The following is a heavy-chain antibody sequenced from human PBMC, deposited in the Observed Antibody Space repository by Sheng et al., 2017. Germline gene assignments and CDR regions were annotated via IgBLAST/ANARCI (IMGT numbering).Heavy chain of an antibody. CDR1: GFTFSSYG. D-gene: IGHD2-21*01. J-gene: IGHJ4*02. CDR3: AKGHDQTIKTNQRSYSCDY. CDR2: IRYDGSNK. V-gene: IGHV3-30*02. Sequence: QVQLVESGGGVVQPGGSLRLSCAVSGFTFSSYGMHWVRQAPGKGLEWVAFIRYDGSNKYYADSVKGRFTISRDNSKNTLYLQMNSLRAEDTAVYYCAKGHDQTIKTNQRSYSCDYWGQGTLVTVSS.